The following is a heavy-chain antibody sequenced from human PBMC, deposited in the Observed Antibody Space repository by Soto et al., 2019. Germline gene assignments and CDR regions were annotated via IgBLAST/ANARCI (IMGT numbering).Heavy chain of an antibody. CDR1: GYSFTSYW. J-gene: IGHJ6*02. CDR3: ARHSIAVAGTAIYYYYGMDV. D-gene: IGHD6-19*01. Sequence: ESLKISCKGSGYSFTSYWIGWVRQIPGKGLEWMGIIYPGDSDTRYSPSFQGQVTISADKSISTAYLQWGSLKASDTAMYYCARHSIAVAGTAIYYYYGMDVWGQGTTVTVS. CDR2: IYPGDSDT. V-gene: IGHV5-51*01.